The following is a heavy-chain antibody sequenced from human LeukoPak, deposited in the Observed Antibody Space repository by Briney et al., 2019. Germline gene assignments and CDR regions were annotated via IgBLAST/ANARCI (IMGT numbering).Heavy chain of an antibody. CDR3: ARDGGDSSGYYWVSHYYYMDV. CDR2: INPSGGST. V-gene: IGHV1-46*01. CDR1: GYTFTSYY. J-gene: IGHJ6*03. D-gene: IGHD3-22*01. Sequence: ASVKVSCKASGYTFTSYYMHWVRQAPGQGLEWMGIINPSGGSTSYAQKFQGRVTMTRDMSTSTDYMELSSLRSDDTAVYYCARDGGDSSGYYWVSHYYYMDVWGKGTTVTVSS.